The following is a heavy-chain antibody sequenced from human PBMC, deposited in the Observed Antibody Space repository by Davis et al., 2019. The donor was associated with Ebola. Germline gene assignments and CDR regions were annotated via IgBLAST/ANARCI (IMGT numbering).Heavy chain of an antibody. D-gene: IGHD2-15*01. Sequence: SETLSLTCAVYGGSFSVYYWSWIRQPPGKGLEWIGEINHSGSTNYNPSLKSRVTISVDTPKNQLSLKLSSVTAADTAVYYCARDKRYCSGGSCYYYYGMDVWGQGTTVTVSS. J-gene: IGHJ6*02. CDR1: GGSFSVYY. CDR2: INHSGST. CDR3: ARDKRYCSGGSCYYYYGMDV. V-gene: IGHV4-34*01.